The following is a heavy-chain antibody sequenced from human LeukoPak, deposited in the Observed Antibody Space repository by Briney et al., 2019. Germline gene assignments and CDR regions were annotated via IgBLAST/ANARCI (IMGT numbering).Heavy chain of an antibody. J-gene: IGHJ5*02. D-gene: IGHD6-13*01. Sequence: SETLSLTCTVSGGPISSSSYYWGWIRQPPGKGLEWIGSIYYSGSTYNNPSIKSRVLKSRVTISVDTSKNQFSLELNSVTAADTAVYYCARDPSVAAAGNNWFDPWGQGTLVTVSS. CDR2: IYYSGST. V-gene: IGHV4-39*07. CDR3: ARDPSVAAAGNNWFDP. CDR1: GGPISSSSYY.